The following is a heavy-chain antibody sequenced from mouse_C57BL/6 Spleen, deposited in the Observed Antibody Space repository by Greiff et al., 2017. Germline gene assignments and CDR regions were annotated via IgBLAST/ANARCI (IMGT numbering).Heavy chain of an antibody. CDR3: ARVYNAYDYDGDWYFDV. J-gene: IGHJ1*03. D-gene: IGHD2-4*01. V-gene: IGHV1-52*01. Sequence: QVQLQQPGAELVRPGSSVKLSCKASGYTFTSYWMHWVKQRPIQGLEWIGNIDPSDSATHYNQKFKDKATLTVDKSSSTAYMQLSRLTSEDSAVYYCARVYNAYDYDGDWYFDVWGTGTTVTVSS. CDR2: IDPSDSAT. CDR1: GYTFTSYW.